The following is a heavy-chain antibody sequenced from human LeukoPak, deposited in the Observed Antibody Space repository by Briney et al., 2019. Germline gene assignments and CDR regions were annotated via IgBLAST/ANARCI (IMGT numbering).Heavy chain of an antibody. Sequence: GGSLRLSCAASGFTFSSYAMSWVRQAPGKGLEWVSAISGSGGSTYYADSVKGRFTISRDNSKNTLYLQMNSLRAEDTAVYYCAKSSITMIVVDDAFDMWGQGTMVTVSS. CDR2: ISGSGGST. D-gene: IGHD3-22*01. J-gene: IGHJ3*02. CDR1: GFTFSSYA. V-gene: IGHV3-23*01. CDR3: AKSSITMIVVDDAFDM.